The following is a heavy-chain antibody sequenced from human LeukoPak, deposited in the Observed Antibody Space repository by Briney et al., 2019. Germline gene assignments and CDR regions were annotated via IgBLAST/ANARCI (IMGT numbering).Heavy chain of an antibody. Sequence: ASVKVSCKASGHTFTSYDINWVRQATGQGLEWMGWMNPNSGNTGYAQKFQGRVTMTTDTSTSTVYMEVRGLRSDDTAMYYCARDVGITVADSFDPWGQGTPVTVSS. CDR3: ARDVGITVADSFDP. CDR1: GHTFTSYD. J-gene: IGHJ5*02. CDR2: MNPNSGNT. D-gene: IGHD6-13*01. V-gene: IGHV1-8*02.